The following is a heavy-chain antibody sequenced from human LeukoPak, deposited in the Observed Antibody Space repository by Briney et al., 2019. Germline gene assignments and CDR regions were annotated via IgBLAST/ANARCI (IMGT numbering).Heavy chain of an antibody. Sequence: PGGSLRLSCAASGFTVSSNYMSWVRQAPGKGLEWVSDIYSGGNTNYADSVKGRFPISRDNSKNPLYLQMNSLRAEDTAVYYCARVLSDSSGWYYFDYWGQGTLVTVSS. D-gene: IGHD6-19*01. CDR3: ARVLSDSSGWYYFDY. CDR2: IYSGGNT. V-gene: IGHV3-53*01. J-gene: IGHJ4*02. CDR1: GFTVSSNY.